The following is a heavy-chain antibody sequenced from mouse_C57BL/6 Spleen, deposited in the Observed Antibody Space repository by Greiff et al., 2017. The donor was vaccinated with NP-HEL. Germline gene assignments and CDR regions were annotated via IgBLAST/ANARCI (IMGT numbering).Heavy chain of an antibody. CDR1: GYAFSSYW. CDR3: ARVGLDYGSSYGY. J-gene: IGHJ2*01. V-gene: IGHV1-80*01. CDR2: IYPGDGDT. Sequence: QVQLQQSGAELVKPGASVKISCKASGYAFSSYWMNWVKQRPGKGLEWIGQIYPGDGDTNYNGKFKGKATLTADKSSSTAYMQLSSLTSEDSAVYFCARVGLDYGSSYGYWGQGTTLTVSS. D-gene: IGHD1-1*01.